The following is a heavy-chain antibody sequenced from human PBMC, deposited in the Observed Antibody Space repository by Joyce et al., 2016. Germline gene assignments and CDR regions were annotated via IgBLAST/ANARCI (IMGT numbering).Heavy chain of an antibody. Sequence: QVQLVESGGGVVQPGRSLRLSCGASGFSFSSYAMHWVRQAPGKGLEWVAVISYDGSNKYYADSVKGRFTISRDNSKNTLYLQMNSLRAEDTAVYYCAKRGIGLNPRSSSGGVWSLDYWGQGTLVTVSS. CDR2: ISYDGSNK. CDR3: AKRGIGLNPRSSSGGVWSLDY. V-gene: IGHV3-30*18. D-gene: IGHD2-15*01. CDR1: GFSFSSYA. J-gene: IGHJ4*02.